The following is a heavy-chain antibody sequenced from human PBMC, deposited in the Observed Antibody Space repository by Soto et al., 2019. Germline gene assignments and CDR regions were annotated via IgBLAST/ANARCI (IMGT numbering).Heavy chain of an antibody. CDR3: ARDGYNRGGFDY. Sequence: QVQLVESGGGVVPPGGSLRVSCLFSGFTLNPYKRHGAPQAPGEGLEWVAVISFDGANTFYADSVKGRFTISRDTSRDTLYLQMSRLRVEDTAVYYCARDGYNRGGFDYWGQGTLVSVSS. V-gene: IGHV3-30-3*01. CDR1: GFTLNPYK. D-gene: IGHD6-25*01. CDR2: ISFDGANT. J-gene: IGHJ4*02.